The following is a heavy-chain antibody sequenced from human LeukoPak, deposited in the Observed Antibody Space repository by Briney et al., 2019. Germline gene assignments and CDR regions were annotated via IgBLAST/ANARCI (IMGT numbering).Heavy chain of an antibody. J-gene: IGHJ5*02. V-gene: IGHV3-11*06. CDR2: ISSSSSYT. D-gene: IGHD2-15*01. Sequence: GGSLRLSCAASGFTFSDYYMSWIRHAPGKGLEWVSYISSSSSYTNYADSVKGRFTISRDNAKNSLYLQMNSLRAEDTAVYYCAREKSSYCSGGSCYLSRFDPWGQGTLVTVSS. CDR1: GFTFSDYY. CDR3: AREKSSYCSGGSCYLSRFDP.